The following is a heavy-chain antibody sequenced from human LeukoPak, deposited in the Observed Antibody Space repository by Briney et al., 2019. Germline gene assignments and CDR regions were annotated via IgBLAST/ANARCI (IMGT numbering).Heavy chain of an antibody. CDR2: IYYSGST. J-gene: IGHJ4*02. V-gene: IGHV4-39*07. CDR1: GGSISSSSYY. Sequence: SETLSLTCTVSGGSISSSSYYWGWIRQPPGKGLEWIGSIYYSGSTYYNPSLKSRVTISVDTSKNQFSLKLSSVTAADTAVYYCARDPPRYYYDSSGYWDYWGQGTLVTVSS. D-gene: IGHD3-22*01. CDR3: ARDPPRYYYDSSGYWDY.